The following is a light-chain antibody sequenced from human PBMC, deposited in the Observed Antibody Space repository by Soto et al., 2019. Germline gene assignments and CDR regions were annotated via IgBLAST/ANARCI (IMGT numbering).Light chain of an antibody. J-gene: IGLJ1*01. Sequence: QSALAQPASVSGSPGQSITISCAGTSSDVGAYNYVSWYQHHPGKAPKLMIYDVNNRPSGDSNRFSGSKSGNTASLTISGLQADDEADYYCSSWTSGATYVFGSGTKVTVL. CDR1: SSDVGAYNY. CDR2: DVN. V-gene: IGLV2-14*03. CDR3: SSWTSGATYV.